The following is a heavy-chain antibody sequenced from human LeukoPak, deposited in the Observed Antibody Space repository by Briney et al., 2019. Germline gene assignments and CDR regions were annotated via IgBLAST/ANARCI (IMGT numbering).Heavy chain of an antibody. V-gene: IGHV4-31*03. J-gene: IGHJ4*02. Sequence: SETLSLTCTVSGGSISSGGYYWSWIRQHPGKGLEWIGYIYYSGSTYYNPSLKSRVTISVDTSKNQFSLKLSSVTAADPAVYYCARDRGEGWLQSVDYWGQGTLVTVSS. CDR1: GGSISSGGYY. D-gene: IGHD5-24*01. CDR3: ARDRGEGWLQSVDY. CDR2: IYYSGST.